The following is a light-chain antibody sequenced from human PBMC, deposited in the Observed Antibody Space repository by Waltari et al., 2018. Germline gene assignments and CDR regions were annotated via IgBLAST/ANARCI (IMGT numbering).Light chain of an antibody. V-gene: IGKV1-5*03. CDR1: QSISNW. CDR2: KTS. J-gene: IGKJ1*01. CDR3: QQYDTFQWT. Sequence: DIQMTQSPSSLSASVGDRVTITCRASQSISNWLAWYQQKPGKAPNLLIYKTSSLESGVPSRFSGSGSGTEFTLTIASLQPDDSATYYCQQYDTFQWTFGQGTKEEIK.